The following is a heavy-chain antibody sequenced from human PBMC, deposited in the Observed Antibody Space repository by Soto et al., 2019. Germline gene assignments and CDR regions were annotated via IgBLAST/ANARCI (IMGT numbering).Heavy chain of an antibody. V-gene: IGHV1-18*01. CDR1: GYTFTSYG. CDR2: ISAYNGNT. D-gene: IGHD5-12*01. J-gene: IGHJ4*02. CDR3: AREGPLDIVATTGVDY. Sequence: ASVKVSCKASGYTFTSYGISWVRQAPGQGLEWMGWISAYNGNTNYAQKLQGRVTMTTDTSTSTAYMELRSLRSDDTAVYYCAREGPLDIVATTGVDYWGQGTLVTVSS.